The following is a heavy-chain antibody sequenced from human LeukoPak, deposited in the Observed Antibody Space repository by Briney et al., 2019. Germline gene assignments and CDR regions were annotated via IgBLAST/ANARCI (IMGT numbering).Heavy chain of an antibody. V-gene: IGHV2-70*11. CDR1: GGSISSGGYY. CDR3: ARESPREIAVAGPFDY. Sequence: TLSLTCTVSGGSISSGGYYWSWIRQPPGKALEWLARIDWDDDKYYSTSLKTRLTISKDTSKNQVVLTMTNMDPVDTATYYCARESPREIAVAGPFDYWGQGTLVTVSS. CDR2: IDWDDDK. D-gene: IGHD6-19*01. J-gene: IGHJ4*02.